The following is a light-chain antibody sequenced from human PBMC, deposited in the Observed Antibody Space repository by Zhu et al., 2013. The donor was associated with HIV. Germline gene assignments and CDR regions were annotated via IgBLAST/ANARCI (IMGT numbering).Light chain of an antibody. CDR3: QQYSGYLIT. CDR2: AAS. V-gene: IGKV1-16*01. CDR1: QDIGNY. J-gene: IGKJ5*01. Sequence: DIQLTQSPSFLSASVGDRVTITCRASQDIGNYLAWFQQKPGKVPKRLIYAASSLQSGVPSRFSGSGSGTDFTLTITSLQPDDFATYYCQQYSGYLITFGQGTRLEIK.